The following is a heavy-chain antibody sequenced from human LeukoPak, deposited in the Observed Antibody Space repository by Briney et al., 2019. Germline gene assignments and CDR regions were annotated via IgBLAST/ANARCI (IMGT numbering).Heavy chain of an antibody. CDR3: ARSYYAPNWFDP. D-gene: IGHD2/OR15-2a*01. CDR1: GYTFTSYA. Sequence: EASVKVYCKASGYTFTSYAMHWVRQAPGQRLEWMGWINAGNGNTKYSQKFQGRVTITRDTSASTAYMELSSLRSEDTAVYYCARSYYAPNWFDPWGQGTLVTVSS. CDR2: INAGNGNT. J-gene: IGHJ5*02. V-gene: IGHV1-3*01.